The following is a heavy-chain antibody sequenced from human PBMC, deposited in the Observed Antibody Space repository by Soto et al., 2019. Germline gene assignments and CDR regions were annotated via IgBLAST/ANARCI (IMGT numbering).Heavy chain of an antibody. CDR3: ARGPFYYDSSGRNFDY. CDR1: GGSISSGDYY. D-gene: IGHD3-22*01. CDR2: IYYSGST. Sequence: QVQLQESGPGLVKPSQTLSLTCTVSGGSISSGDYYWSWIRQPPGKGLEWIGYIYYSGSTYYNPSLKSRVTISVDTSKNQFSLKLSSVTAADTAVYYCARGPFYYDSSGRNFDYWGQGTLVTVSS. J-gene: IGHJ4*02. V-gene: IGHV4-30-4*01.